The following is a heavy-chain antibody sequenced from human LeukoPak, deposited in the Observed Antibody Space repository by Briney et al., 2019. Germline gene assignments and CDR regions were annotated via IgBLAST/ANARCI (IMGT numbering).Heavy chain of an antibody. D-gene: IGHD6-13*01. CDR2: ISGSNTYT. Sequence: PGGSLRLSCAASGFTFSTFSMNWVRQSPGKGLEWLSSISGSNTYTYYADSVKGRFPVSRDNAKNSFYLQMTSLRADDTAVYARAEYSSSFSGFDAWGQGTTVTVSS. V-gene: IGHV3-21*01. J-gene: IGHJ6*02. CDR3: AEYSSSFSGFDA. CDR1: GFTFSTFS.